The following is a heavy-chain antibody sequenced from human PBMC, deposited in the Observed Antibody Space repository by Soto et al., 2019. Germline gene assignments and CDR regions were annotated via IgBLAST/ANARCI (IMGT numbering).Heavy chain of an antibody. CDR1: GFTFSSYG. V-gene: IGHV3-30*18. J-gene: IGHJ6*02. CDR3: ANMGYFDSSTYGMDV. D-gene: IGHD6-13*01. Sequence: QVQLVESGGGVVQPGRSLRLSCAASGFTFSSYGMHWVRQAPGKGLEWVAVISYDGSNKYYPDSVKDRFTISRDNSKNALYLQMNSLRAEDTAVYYCANMGYFDSSTYGMDVWGQGTTVTVSS. CDR2: ISYDGSNK.